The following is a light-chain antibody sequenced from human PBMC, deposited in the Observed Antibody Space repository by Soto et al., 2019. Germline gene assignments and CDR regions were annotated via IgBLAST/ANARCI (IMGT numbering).Light chain of an antibody. CDR3: NQRQRWPRT. CDR2: EAS. Sequence: ETVLTQSPTTMSSSPGERATLSCSASHTVGVRLAWYQHKPGQAPRLIIYEASSRAAGIPARFSGSGSGTDFTLTITSLEPEDVAFYYCNQRQRWPRTFGQGSKVDIK. V-gene: IGKV3-11*01. CDR1: HTVGVR. J-gene: IGKJ1*01.